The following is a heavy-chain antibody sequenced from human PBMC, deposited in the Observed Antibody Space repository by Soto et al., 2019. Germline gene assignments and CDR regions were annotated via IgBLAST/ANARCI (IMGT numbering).Heavy chain of an antibody. CDR1: GGCISSYY. CDR2: IYYSGST. Sequence: PSESLSLTCTVSGGCISSYYWSWIRQPPEKGLEWNGYIYYSGSTNYNPSLRSRVTISLDTSKNHSSLNLSSLTAAHTAVYYCAWGGYDRIAYWGQGTLVTVSS. J-gene: IGHJ4*02. D-gene: IGHD3-22*01. V-gene: IGHV4-59*01. CDR3: AWGGYDRIAY.